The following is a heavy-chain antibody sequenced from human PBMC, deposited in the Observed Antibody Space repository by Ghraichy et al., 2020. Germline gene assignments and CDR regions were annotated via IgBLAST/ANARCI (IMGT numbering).Heavy chain of an antibody. CDR1: GGSVSSGSYY. CDR3: ARVETAAAKYYCYYYGMDV. Sequence: SETLSLTCTVSGGSVSSGSYYWSWIRQPPGKGLEWIGYIYYSGSTNYNPSLKSRVTISVDTSKNQFSLKLSSVTAADTAVYYCARVETAAAKYYCYYYGMDVWGQGTTVTVSS. D-gene: IGHD6-13*01. J-gene: IGHJ6*02. CDR2: IYYSGST. V-gene: IGHV4-61*01.